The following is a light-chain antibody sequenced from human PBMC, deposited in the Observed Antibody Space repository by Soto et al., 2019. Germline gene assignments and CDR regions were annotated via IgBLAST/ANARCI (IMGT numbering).Light chain of an antibody. J-gene: IGLJ1*01. CDR1: SSDVGSYNL. CDR2: EGT. CDR3: YSYAGENLYV. V-gene: IGLV2-23*01. Sequence: LTRPASVSASPGQSITIPCTGTSSDVGSYNLVSWFQQHPGKVPKLLIYEGTKRPSGLSDRFSGSKSGTTASLTISGLQAEDEAHYYCYSYAGENLYVFGTGTKVTVL.